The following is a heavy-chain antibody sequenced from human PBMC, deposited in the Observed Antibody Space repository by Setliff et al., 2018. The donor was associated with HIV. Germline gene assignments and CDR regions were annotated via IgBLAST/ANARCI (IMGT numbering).Heavy chain of an antibody. Sequence: PGGSLRLSCAASGFTFSSYAMSWVRQAPERGLEWVSAISGSGGNTYYADSVKGRFTISRDNSKNTIYLQMVSLRAEDTAVYFCAKGNYRFENWGQGTLVTVSS. V-gene: IGHV3-23*01. CDR1: GFTFSSYA. D-gene: IGHD3-16*02. J-gene: IGHJ4*02. CDR3: AKGNYRFEN. CDR2: ISGSGGNT.